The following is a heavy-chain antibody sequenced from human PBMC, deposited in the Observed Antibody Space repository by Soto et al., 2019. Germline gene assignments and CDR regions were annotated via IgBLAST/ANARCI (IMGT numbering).Heavy chain of an antibody. CDR3: ALDYPRTFIGAFDI. Sequence: QITLKESGPTLVKPTQTLTLTCTFSGFSLSTSGVGVGWIRQPPGTALEWLALIYWDDDKRYSPSLKSRLTITKDTSKNQVVLTMTNMDPVDTATYYCALDYPRTFIGAFDIWGQGTMVTVSS. V-gene: IGHV2-5*02. CDR1: GFSLSTSGVG. CDR2: IYWDDDK. D-gene: IGHD4-17*01. J-gene: IGHJ3*02.